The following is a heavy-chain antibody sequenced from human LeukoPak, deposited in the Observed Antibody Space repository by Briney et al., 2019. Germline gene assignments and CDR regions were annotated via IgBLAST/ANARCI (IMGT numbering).Heavy chain of an antibody. CDR1: GGSFSGYY. CDR2: INHSGST. Sequence: SETLSLTCAVYGGSFSGYYWSWIRQPPGKGLEWIGEINHSGSTNYNPSLKSRVTISVDTSKNQFSLKLSSMTAADTAVYYCAKMELGVGGDWFDPWGQGTLVTVSS. CDR3: AKMELGVGGDWFDP. D-gene: IGHD3-3*01. V-gene: IGHV4-34*01. J-gene: IGHJ5*02.